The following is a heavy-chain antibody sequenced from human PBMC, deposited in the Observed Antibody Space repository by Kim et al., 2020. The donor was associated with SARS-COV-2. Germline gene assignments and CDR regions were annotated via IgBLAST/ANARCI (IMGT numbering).Heavy chain of an antibody. CDR2: IYHSRST. CDR3: WTVVYYDCGGWA. J-gene: IGHJ1*01. Sequence: SETLSLTCTVSGYSISSGYYWCWIRQPPGKGLEWIVGIYHSRSTYYNPSLKSRVITIVDTTKNHFFPMQSSATAAATAAYYWWTVVYYDCGGWAWGQGTL. CDR1: GYSISSGYY. V-gene: IGHV4-38-2*02. D-gene: IGHD3-22*01.